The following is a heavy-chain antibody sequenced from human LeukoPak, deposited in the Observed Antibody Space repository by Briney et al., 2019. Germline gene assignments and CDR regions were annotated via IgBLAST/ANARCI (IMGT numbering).Heavy chain of an antibody. Sequence: GESLKISCKGSGYSFTSYWIGWVRQMPGKGLEWMGIIYPGDSDTRYSPSFQGQVTISADKSISTAYLQWSSLKASDTAMYYCARTDTNLELWFGELPHWGQGTLVTVSS. CDR3: ARTDTNLELWFGELPH. CDR1: GYSFTSYW. J-gene: IGHJ4*02. CDR2: IYPGDSDT. D-gene: IGHD3-10*01. V-gene: IGHV5-51*01.